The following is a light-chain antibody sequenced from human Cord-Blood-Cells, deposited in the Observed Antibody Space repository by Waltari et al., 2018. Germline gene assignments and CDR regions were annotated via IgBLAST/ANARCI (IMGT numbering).Light chain of an antibody. CDR2: YHS. CDR3: KVWDSSSDHVV. Sequence: SYVLTQPPSVSVAPGKTARITCGGNNIGSKSVHWYQQKPGQAPVLVIYYHSDRPSGIPVRFSGSNSGNKATLTISRVEAGDEADYYCKVWDSSSDHVVFGGGTKLTVL. J-gene: IGLJ2*01. CDR1: NIGSKS. V-gene: IGLV3-21*04.